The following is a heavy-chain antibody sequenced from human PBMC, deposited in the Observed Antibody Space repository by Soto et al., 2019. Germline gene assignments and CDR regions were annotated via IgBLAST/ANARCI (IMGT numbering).Heavy chain of an antibody. CDR1: GGSFSGYY. V-gene: IGHV4-34*01. CDR3: ARGRVPLGYCSGGSCGKIDY. J-gene: IGHJ4*02. D-gene: IGHD2-15*01. CDR2: INHSGST. Sequence: PSETLSLTCAVYGGSFSGYYWGWIRQPPGKGLEWIGEINHSGSTNYNPSLKSRVTISVDTSKNQFSLKLSSVTAADTAVYYCARGRVPLGYCSGGSCGKIDYWGQGTLVTVSS.